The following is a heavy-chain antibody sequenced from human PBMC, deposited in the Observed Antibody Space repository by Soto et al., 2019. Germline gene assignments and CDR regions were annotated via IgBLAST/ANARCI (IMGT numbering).Heavy chain of an antibody. Sequence: QLRLQEAGPGLVKPSETLSLTCTVSGGSISSSSYYWGWIRQPPGKGPEWIGAIYYNGNTYYNPSLKRLVTMSVDTSKNQFSLKLSSATAADTSMYYCARQTGVFGHYFDYWGQGTLVTVSS. CDR3: ARQTGVFGHYFDY. CDR1: GGSISSSSYY. V-gene: IGHV4-39*01. D-gene: IGHD3-16*01. J-gene: IGHJ4*02. CDR2: IYYNGNT.